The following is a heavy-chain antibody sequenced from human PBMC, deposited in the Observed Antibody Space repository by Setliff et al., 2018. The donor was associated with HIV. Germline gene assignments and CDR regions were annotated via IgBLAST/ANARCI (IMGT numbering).Heavy chain of an antibody. D-gene: IGHD2-2*01. CDR3: AKGSGAGCYQPSAY. V-gene: IGHV3-23*01. Sequence: GESLKISCAASGFTFSSYAMSWVRQAPGKGLEWVSTISGSGGNTYYADSVKGRFTISRDNSKNTLYLQMNSLRAEDTAVYYCAKGSGAGCYQPSAYWGQGTLVTVSS. J-gene: IGHJ4*02. CDR1: GFTFSSYA. CDR2: ISGSGGNT.